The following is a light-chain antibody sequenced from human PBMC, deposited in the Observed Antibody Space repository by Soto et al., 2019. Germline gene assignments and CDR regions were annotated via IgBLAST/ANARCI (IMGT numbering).Light chain of an antibody. CDR3: QQYGDSPLN. J-gene: IGKJ4*01. V-gene: IGKV3-20*01. CDR2: GAS. CDR1: QTVTSDY. Sequence: EIVLTQSPGTLSLSPGERATLSCRASQTVTSDYLAWYQQKPGQAPRLLIYGASDRATGIPDRFSASGSGTDFTLTISRLEPQDFAIYYCQQYGDSPLNLGGGTKVDIK.